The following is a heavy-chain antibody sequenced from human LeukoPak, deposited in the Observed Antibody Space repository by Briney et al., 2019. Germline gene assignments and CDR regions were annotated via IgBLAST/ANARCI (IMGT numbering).Heavy chain of an antibody. CDR1: GFTFSSYA. Sequence: PGGSLRLSCAASGFTFSSYAMHWVRQAPGKGLEWVAVISYDGSNKYYADSVKGRFTISRDNSKNTLYLQMNSLRAEDTAVYYCARPGPIVVVTADYFDYWGQGTLVTVSS. CDR2: ISYDGSNK. V-gene: IGHV3-30-3*01. CDR3: ARPGPIVVVTADYFDY. J-gene: IGHJ4*02. D-gene: IGHD2-21*02.